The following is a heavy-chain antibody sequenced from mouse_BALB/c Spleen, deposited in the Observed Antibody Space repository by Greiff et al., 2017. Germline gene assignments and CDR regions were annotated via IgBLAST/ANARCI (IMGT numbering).Heavy chain of an antibody. CDR2: ISSGGSYT. V-gene: IGHV5-9-3*01. CDR3: ARQGGYDYFYAMDY. CDR1: GFTFSSYA. D-gene: IGHD2-4*01. Sequence: EVKLVESGGGLVKPGGSLKLSCAASGFTFSSYAMSWVRQTPEKRLEWVATISSGGSYTYYPDSVKGRFTISRDNAKNTLYLQMSSLRSEDTAMYYCARQGGYDYFYAMDYWGQGTSVTVSS. J-gene: IGHJ4*01.